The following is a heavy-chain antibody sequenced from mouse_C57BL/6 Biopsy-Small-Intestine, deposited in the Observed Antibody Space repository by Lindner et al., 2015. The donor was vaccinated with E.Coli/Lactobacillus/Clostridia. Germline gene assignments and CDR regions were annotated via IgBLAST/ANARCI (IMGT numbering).Heavy chain of an antibody. CDR2: INPGSGGS. J-gene: IGHJ2*01. D-gene: IGHD1-1*01. V-gene: IGHV1-54*01. CDR1: GYAFTNYL. Sequence: VQLQESGAELVRAGTSVKVSCRTSGYAFTNYLIEWVKQRPGQGLEWIGVINPGSGGSNYNEYFKDKAILTADKSSSIAYMQLSSLTSEDSAVYFCARSYGSGYYFDYWGQGTTLTVFS. CDR3: ARSYGSGYYFDY.